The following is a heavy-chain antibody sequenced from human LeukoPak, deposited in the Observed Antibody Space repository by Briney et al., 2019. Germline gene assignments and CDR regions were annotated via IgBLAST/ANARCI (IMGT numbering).Heavy chain of an antibody. D-gene: IGHD6-19*01. J-gene: IGHJ2*01. Sequence: GRSLRLSCAASGFTFDDYAMHWVRQAPGKGLEWVSGISWNSGSIGYADSVKGRFTISRDNAKNSLYLQMNSPRAEDTALYYCAKDPNSSGWYFDLWGRGTLVTVSS. CDR1: GFTFDDYA. CDR2: ISWNSGSI. V-gene: IGHV3-9*01. CDR3: AKDPNSSGWYFDL.